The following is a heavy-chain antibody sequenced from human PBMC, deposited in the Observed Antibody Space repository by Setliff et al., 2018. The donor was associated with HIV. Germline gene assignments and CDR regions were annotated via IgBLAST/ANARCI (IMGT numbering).Heavy chain of an antibody. J-gene: IGHJ5*02. CDR3: ARAHFLVAMTRNWFDP. CDR2: INPKSGVA. Sequence: ASVKVSCKASGYTFTSYEINWVRQAAGQGLEWIGRINPKSGVADYLKKFQGRVTMTTDTSTNTAHMELIRPRFDDTAVYYCARAHFLVAMTRNWFDPWGQGALVTVSS. V-gene: IGHV1-2*06. CDR1: GYTFTSYE. D-gene: IGHD5-12*01.